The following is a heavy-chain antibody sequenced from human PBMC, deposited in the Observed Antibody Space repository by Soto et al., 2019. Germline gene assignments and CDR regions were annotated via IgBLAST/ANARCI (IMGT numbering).Heavy chain of an antibody. CDR3: ARCSGWYGQCYFDC. CDR1: GFIVSSSY. Sequence: DVQLVETGGGLIQPGGSLRLSCAASGFIVSSSYMSWVRQAPGKGLEWVSVLYSDGRTYYAASVKGRFTISRDNSKNTLYPQMNSLSADDTAVYYCARCSGWYGQCYFDCWGQGTLVTVSS. J-gene: IGHJ4*02. D-gene: IGHD6-13*01. V-gene: IGHV3-53*02. CDR2: LYSDGRT.